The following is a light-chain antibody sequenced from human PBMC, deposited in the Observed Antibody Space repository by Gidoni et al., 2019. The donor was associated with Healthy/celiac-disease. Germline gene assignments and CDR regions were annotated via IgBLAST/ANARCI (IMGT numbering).Light chain of an antibody. CDR1: QSIGFW. CDR2: KAS. Sequence: DIQLTPSPSTLSASAGDRVTITCRASQSIGFWLAWSQQKPGEAPSLLISKASILQSGVPPRFSGSGSRTEFTLTINNLQPDDFATYFFQQYNGHPWAFGQGTKVEIK. J-gene: IGKJ1*01. V-gene: IGKV1-5*03. CDR3: QQYNGHPWA.